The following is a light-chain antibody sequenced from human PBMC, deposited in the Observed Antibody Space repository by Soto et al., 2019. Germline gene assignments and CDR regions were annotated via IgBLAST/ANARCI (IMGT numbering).Light chain of an antibody. Sequence: DIQMTQSPSSLSASVGDRVTITCRASQSISSYLNWYQQKPGKAPKLLIYAASSLQSGVPLRFSGSGSGTDFTLTISSLQPEDFATYYCQQSYSTPPWTFGQGTKV. CDR1: QSISSY. CDR2: AAS. J-gene: IGKJ1*01. CDR3: QQSYSTPPWT. V-gene: IGKV1-39*01.